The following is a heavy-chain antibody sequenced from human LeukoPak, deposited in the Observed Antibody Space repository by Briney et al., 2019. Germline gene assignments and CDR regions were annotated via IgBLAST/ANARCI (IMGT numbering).Heavy chain of an antibody. V-gene: IGHV1-46*01. CDR1: GYIFTSYY. CDR2: INPTGGST. J-gene: IGHJ5*02. CDR3: ARNYGSGSYGLNWFDP. D-gene: IGHD3-10*01. Sequence: ASVKVSCKASGYIFTSYYMHWVRQAPGQGLEWMGIINPTGGSTIYAQKFQGRLTMTRDTSTSTVYMELSSLRSEDTAVYYCARNYGSGSYGLNWFDPWGQGTLVTVSS.